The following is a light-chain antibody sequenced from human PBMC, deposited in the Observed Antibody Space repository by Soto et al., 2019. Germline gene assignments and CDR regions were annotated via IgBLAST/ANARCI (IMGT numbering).Light chain of an antibody. V-gene: IGKV3-11*01. CDR3: QQRSNWPPIT. CDR2: DAS. CDR1: QSVSTY. Sequence: EIVLTPSPATLSLSPGERATLSCRASQSVSTYLAWYQQKAGRPPRLLIYDASKRAPGIPARFSGSGSGTDFTLTISSLEPEDFAVYYCQQRSNWPPITFGQGTRLEIK. J-gene: IGKJ5*01.